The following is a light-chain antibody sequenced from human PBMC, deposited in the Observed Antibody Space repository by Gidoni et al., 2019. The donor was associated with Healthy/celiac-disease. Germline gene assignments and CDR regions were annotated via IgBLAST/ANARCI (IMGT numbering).Light chain of an antibody. CDR1: QSVSSY. V-gene: IGKV3-11*01. Sequence: IVLTQSPATLSLSPGGRATLSCRASQSVSSYLARYQNKPGQAPRPLIYDAANRATGIPASFSCSASGTDITRTIRRLDPEDYAGYYCQKRSNGYTFGQGSKLEIK. CDR3: QKRSNGYT. J-gene: IGKJ2*01. CDR2: DAA.